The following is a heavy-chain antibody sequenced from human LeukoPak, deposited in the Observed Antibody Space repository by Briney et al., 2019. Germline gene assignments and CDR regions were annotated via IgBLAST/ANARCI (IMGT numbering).Heavy chain of an antibody. Sequence: SETLSLTCAVSGHSVSSGYYWGWLRQPPGKGLEWIGNVYHSGTTYYNPSLKSRVTISIDTSKNQFSLKLSSVTAADTAVYYCGSTSTSPFDPWGQGTLVTVSS. CDR3: GSTSTSPFDP. V-gene: IGHV4-38-2*01. CDR1: GHSVSSGYY. CDR2: VYHSGTT. J-gene: IGHJ5*02. D-gene: IGHD1-26*01.